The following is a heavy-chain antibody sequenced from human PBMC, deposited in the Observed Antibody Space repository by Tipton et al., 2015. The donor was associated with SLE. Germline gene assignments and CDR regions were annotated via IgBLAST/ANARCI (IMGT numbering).Heavy chain of an antibody. CDR1: GGSISSGDYY. Sequence: TLSLTCTVSGGSISSGDYYWSWIRQPPGKGLEWIGYIYYSGSTYYNPSLKSRVTISVDTSKNQFSLKLSSVTAADTAVYYCARDGSENYDSDAFDIWGQGTMVTVSS. CDR2: IYYSGST. D-gene: IGHD3-3*01. V-gene: IGHV4-30-4*08. CDR3: ARDGSENYDSDAFDI. J-gene: IGHJ3*02.